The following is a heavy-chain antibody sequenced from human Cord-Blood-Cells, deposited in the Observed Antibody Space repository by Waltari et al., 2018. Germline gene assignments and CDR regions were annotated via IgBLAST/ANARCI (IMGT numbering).Heavy chain of an antibody. Sequence: EVQLVESGGGLVQPGGSLRLSCAASGFTFSSYWMSWVRQAPGKGLEWVVNIKQDGSEKYYVDSVKGRFTISRDNAKNSLYLQMNSLRAEDTAVYYCASPLEGANYFDYWGQGTLVTVSS. V-gene: IGHV3-7*05. CDR2: IKQDGSEK. CDR3: ASPLEGANYFDY. J-gene: IGHJ4*02. D-gene: IGHD1-26*01. CDR1: GFTFSSYW.